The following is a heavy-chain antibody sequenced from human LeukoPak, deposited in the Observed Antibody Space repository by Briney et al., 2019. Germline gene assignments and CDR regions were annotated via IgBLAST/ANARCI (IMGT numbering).Heavy chain of an antibody. Sequence: GGSLRLSCAASGFTFRSYSMNWVRQAPGKGLEWVSYISSGSGTIYYADSVKGRFTISRDNAKNSLYLQMNSLRAEDTAVYYCARDQSYYGSGSPMNVWGKGTTVTVSS. CDR2: ISSGSGTI. V-gene: IGHV3-48*01. J-gene: IGHJ6*04. CDR3: ARDQSYYGSGSPMNV. CDR1: GFTFRSYS. D-gene: IGHD3-10*01.